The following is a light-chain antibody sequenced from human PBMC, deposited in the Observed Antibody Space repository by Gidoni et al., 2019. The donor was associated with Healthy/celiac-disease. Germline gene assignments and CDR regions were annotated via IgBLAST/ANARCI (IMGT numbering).Light chain of an antibody. CDR3: AAWDDSLSGQV. V-gene: IGLV1-47*01. J-gene: IGLJ2*01. CDR2: RNN. Sequence: QSVLTQPPSASGTPGQRVTIYCSGSSSNIGSNYVYWYQQLPGTAPKLLIYRNNQRPSGVPDRFSGSKSSTSASLAISGLRSEDEADYYCAAWDDSLSGQVFGGGTKLTVL. CDR1: SSNIGSNY.